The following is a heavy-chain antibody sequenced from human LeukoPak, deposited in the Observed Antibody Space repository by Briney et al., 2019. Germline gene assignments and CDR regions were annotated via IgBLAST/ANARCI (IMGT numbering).Heavy chain of an antibody. CDR1: GFTQNA. V-gene: IGHV3-23*01. CDR2: ISRSGGNS. J-gene: IGHJ4*02. D-gene: IGHD3-10*01. CDR3: AKGPMGRGFDY. Sequence: GGSLRLSCEASGFTQNAMGWVRQAPGKGLEWVASISRSGGNSHYADSVKGRFTISRDNSKNTLYLQMNSLRAEDTAIYYCAKGPMGRGFDYWGQGTLVTVSS.